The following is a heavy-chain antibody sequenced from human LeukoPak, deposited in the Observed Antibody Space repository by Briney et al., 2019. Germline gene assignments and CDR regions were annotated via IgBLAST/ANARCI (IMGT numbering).Heavy chain of an antibody. Sequence: PGGSLRLSCAASGFTFSRYNMNWVRQAPERGLEWVSSISSSSSYMYYADSVKGRFTISRDNAKNSLYLQVTSLRAEDTAVYYCARWSGYDRGDYWGQGTLVTVSS. J-gene: IGHJ4*02. D-gene: IGHD5-12*01. CDR2: ISSSSSYM. CDR1: GFTFSRYN. V-gene: IGHV3-21*01. CDR3: ARWSGYDRGDY.